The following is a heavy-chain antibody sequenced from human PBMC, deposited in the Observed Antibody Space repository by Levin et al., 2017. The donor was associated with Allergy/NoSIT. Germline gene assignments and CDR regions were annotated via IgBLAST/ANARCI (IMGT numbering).Heavy chain of an antibody. Sequence: GGSLRLSCAASGFTFSSHAMSWVRQAPGKGLEWVSAISGSGGSTYYADSVKGRFTISRDNSKNTLYLQMNSLRDEDTAVYYCAMNVQLERRTPDSGSIHDAFDSWGHGTMVTVSS. CDR3: AMNVQLERRTPDSGSIHDAFDS. J-gene: IGHJ3*02. V-gene: IGHV3-23*01. CDR2: ISGSGGST. D-gene: IGHD1-1*01. CDR1: GFTFSSHA.